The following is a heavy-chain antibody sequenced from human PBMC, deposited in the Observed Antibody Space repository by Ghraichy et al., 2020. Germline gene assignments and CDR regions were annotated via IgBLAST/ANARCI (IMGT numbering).Heavy chain of an antibody. CDR3: ARGRGRLRFSSSWFVPTYYFDY. CDR2: INHSGST. CDR1: GGSFSGYY. Sequence: SQTLSLTCAVYGGSFSGYYWSWIRQPPGKGLEWIGEINHSGSTNYNPSLKSRVTISVDTSKNQFSLKLSSVTAADTAVYYCARGRGRLRFSSSWFVPTYYFDYWGQGTLVTVSS. D-gene: IGHD6-13*01. V-gene: IGHV4-34*01. J-gene: IGHJ4*02.